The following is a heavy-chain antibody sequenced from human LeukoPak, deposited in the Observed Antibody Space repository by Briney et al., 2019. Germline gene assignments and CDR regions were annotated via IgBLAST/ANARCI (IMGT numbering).Heavy chain of an antibody. D-gene: IGHD1-1*01. CDR2: INSDGSST. CDR1: GFAFSSYW. CDR3: AKAGTGTNMIFDY. V-gene: IGHV3-74*01. Sequence: PGGSLRLSCAASGFAFSSYWMHWVRHAPGKGLVWVSRINSDGSSTTYADSVKGRFTISRDTSKNTLYLQMYSLRAEDTAVYYCAKAGTGTNMIFDYWGQGTLVTVSS. J-gene: IGHJ4*02.